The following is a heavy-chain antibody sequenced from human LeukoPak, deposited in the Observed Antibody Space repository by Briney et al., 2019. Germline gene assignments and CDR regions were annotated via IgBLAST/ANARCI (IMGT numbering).Heavy chain of an antibody. D-gene: IGHD1-20*01. Sequence: GGSLRLSCAVSGFTFSDYYMSWIRQAPGKGLEWVSAISGSGGSTYYADSVKGRFTISRDNSKNTLYLQMNSLRAEDTAVYYCVRRNNSIHWGQGTLVTVSS. J-gene: IGHJ4*02. CDR1: GFTFSDYY. CDR3: VRRNNSIH. V-gene: IGHV3-23*01. CDR2: ISGSGGST.